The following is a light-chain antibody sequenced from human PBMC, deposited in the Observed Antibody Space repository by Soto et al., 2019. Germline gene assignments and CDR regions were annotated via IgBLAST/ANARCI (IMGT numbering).Light chain of an antibody. CDR3: QQRSNWPLT. J-gene: IGKJ4*01. V-gene: IGKV3-11*01. CDR2: DVS. Sequence: EIVLTQSPVTLSLSPGERATLSCRASQSVTSFLAWYQQKPGQAPRLLIYDVSNRATGIPARFSGSGSGTDFTLNISSLEPEDFAVYYCQQRSNWPLTFGGGTKVEIK. CDR1: QSVTSF.